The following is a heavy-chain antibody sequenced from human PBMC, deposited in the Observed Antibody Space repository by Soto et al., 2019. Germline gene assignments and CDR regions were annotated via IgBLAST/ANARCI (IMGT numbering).Heavy chain of an antibody. J-gene: IGHJ4*02. D-gene: IGHD6-19*01. CDR1: GFTFDDYT. Sequence: GGSLRLSCAASGFTFDDYTMHWVRQAPGKGLEWVSLISWDGGSTYYADSVKGRFTISRDNSKNSLYLQMNSLRTEDTALYYCAKDKSSGWDYFDCWGQGTLVTVSS. CDR3: AKDKSSGWDYFDC. CDR2: ISWDGGST. V-gene: IGHV3-43*01.